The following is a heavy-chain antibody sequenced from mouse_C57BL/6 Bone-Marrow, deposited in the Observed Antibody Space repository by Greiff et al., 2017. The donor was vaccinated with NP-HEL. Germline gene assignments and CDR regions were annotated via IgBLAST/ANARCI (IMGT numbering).Heavy chain of an antibody. CDR1: GFTFSSYA. D-gene: IGHD1-1*01. CDR3: TRSYYYGSSYSYFDV. Sequence: EVQRVESGEGLVKPGGSLKLSCAASGFTFSSYAMSWVRQTPEKRLEWVAYISSGGDYIYYADTVKGRFTISRDNARNTLYLQMSSLKSEDTAMYYCTRSYYYGSSYSYFDVWGTGTTVTVSS. CDR2: ISSGGDYI. J-gene: IGHJ1*03. V-gene: IGHV5-9-1*02.